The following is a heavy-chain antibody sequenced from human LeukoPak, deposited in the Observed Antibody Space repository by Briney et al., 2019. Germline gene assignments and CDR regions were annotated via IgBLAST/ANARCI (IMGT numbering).Heavy chain of an antibody. CDR1: GYTFTSYY. Sequence: ASVKVSCKASGYTFTSYYMHWVRQAPGQGLEWMGMINPSGGSTSYAQKFQGRVTMTRDTSTSTVYMELSSLRSEDTAVYYCAREGSIAVAGVYYYYGMDVWGQGTTVTVSS. J-gene: IGHJ6*02. CDR2: INPSGGST. D-gene: IGHD6-19*01. V-gene: IGHV1-46*01. CDR3: AREGSIAVAGVYYYYGMDV.